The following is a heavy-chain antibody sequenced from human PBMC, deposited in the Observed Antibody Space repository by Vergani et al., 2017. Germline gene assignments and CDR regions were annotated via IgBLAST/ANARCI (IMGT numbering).Heavy chain of an antibody. CDR3: ARDSGSYVWESYGAWFDP. CDR1: GYSISSGYY. Sequence: QLQLQESGPGLVKPSETLSLTCTVSGYSISSGYYWGWIRQPPGKGLEGIGSIYHSGSTYYNPSLKSRVTISVDTSKNQFSLKLSSVTAADTAVYYCARDSGSYVWESYGAWFDPWGQGSLVTVSS. CDR2: IYHSGST. D-gene: IGHD3-16*01. J-gene: IGHJ5*02. V-gene: IGHV4-38-2*02.